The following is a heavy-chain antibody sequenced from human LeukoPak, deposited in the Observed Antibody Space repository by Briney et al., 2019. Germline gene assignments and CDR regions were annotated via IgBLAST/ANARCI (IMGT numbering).Heavy chain of an antibody. V-gene: IGHV1-2*02. Sequence: ASVKVSCQASGYTFTGYYMHWVRQAPGQGLEWMGWINPNSGGTNYAQKFQGRVTMTRDTSISTAYMELSRLRSDDTAVYYCARAGSPEDYYYYYYMDVWGKGTTVTVSS. CDR2: INPNSGGT. CDR3: ARAGSPEDYYYYYYMDV. D-gene: IGHD3-10*01. CDR1: GYTFTGYY. J-gene: IGHJ6*03.